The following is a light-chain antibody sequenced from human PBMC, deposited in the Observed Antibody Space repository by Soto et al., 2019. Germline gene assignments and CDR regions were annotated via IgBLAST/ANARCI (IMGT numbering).Light chain of an antibody. CDR2: DVS. Sequence: QSALTQPASVSGSPGQSITISCTGTSSDVGSYNLVSWYQQPPGEAPKLMIYDVSKRPSGVPDRFSGSKSGNTASLTISGLQAEDEADYYCCSYAGSYTFVVFGTGTKVTVL. V-gene: IGLV2-11*01. J-gene: IGLJ1*01. CDR3: CSYAGSYTFVV. CDR1: SSDVGSYNL.